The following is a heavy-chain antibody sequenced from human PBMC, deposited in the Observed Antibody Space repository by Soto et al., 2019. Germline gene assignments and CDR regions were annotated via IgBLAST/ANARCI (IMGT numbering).Heavy chain of an antibody. J-gene: IGHJ6*02. CDR1: GYTFTSNG. D-gene: IGHD3-10*01. V-gene: IGHV1-18*01. CDR2: ISAYNGNT. Sequence: ASVKVSCKDSGYTFTSNGISWVRQAPGQGLEWMGWISAYNGNTNYAQKLQGRVTMTTDTSTSTAYMELRSLRSDDTAVYYCANLRITMVRGVIPYYYGMDVWGQGTTVTVSS. CDR3: ANLRITMVRGVIPYYYGMDV.